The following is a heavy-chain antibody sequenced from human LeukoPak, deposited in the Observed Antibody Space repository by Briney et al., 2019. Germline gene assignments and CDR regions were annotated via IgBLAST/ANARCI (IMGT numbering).Heavy chain of an antibody. CDR1: GFTVSSNY. D-gene: IGHD4-17*01. Sequence: GGSLRLSCAASGFTVSSNYMSWVRQAPGKGLEWVSVIYSGGSTYYADSVKGRFTISRDNAKNSLYLQMNSLRAEDTALYYCAKISLVYGDNDAFDIWGQGTMVTVSS. CDR3: AKISLVYGDNDAFDI. CDR2: IYSGGST. J-gene: IGHJ3*02. V-gene: IGHV3-53*05.